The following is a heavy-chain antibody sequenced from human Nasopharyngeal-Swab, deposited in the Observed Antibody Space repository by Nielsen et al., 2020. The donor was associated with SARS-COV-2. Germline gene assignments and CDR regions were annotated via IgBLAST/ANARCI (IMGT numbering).Heavy chain of an antibody. CDR1: TGSFSDYY. V-gene: IGHV4-34*01. J-gene: IGHJ5*01. CDR2: INHSGTT. CDR3: ARWGYDSSRWYAS. Sequence: SETLFLTCAVYTGSFSDYYWSWIRQPPGKGLEWIGEINHSGTTNYNPSLKSRVTISVDTSKNQFSLKLSSVTAADTAVYYCARWGYDSSRWYASWGQGSLVTVSS. D-gene: IGHD5-12*01.